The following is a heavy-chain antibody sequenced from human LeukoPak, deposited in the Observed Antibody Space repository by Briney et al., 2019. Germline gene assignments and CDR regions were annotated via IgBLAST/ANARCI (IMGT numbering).Heavy chain of an antibody. CDR3: AKFITYYYDSSGYYGFDY. CDR1: GFTFSSYS. J-gene: IGHJ4*02. CDR2: ISSSSSYI. D-gene: IGHD3-22*01. V-gene: IGHV3-21*04. Sequence: GGSLRLSCAASGFTFSSYSMNWVRQAPGKGLEWVSSISSSSSYIYYADSVKGRFTISRDNAKNSLYLQMNSLRAEDTAVYYCAKFITYYYDSSGYYGFDYWGQGTLVTVSS.